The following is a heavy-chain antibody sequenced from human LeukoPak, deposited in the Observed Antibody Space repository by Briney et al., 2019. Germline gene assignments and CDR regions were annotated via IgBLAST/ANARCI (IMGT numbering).Heavy chain of an antibody. CDR3: AKDRYTTVRGFIITAGYYMDV. J-gene: IGHJ6*03. V-gene: IGHV3-30*02. CDR1: GFSFTSYA. Sequence: PGGSLRLSCAASGFSFTSYAMHWVRQAPGKGLEWVAFIRYDGSNKNYADSVKGRFTISRDNSKNTLYLQMNNLRAEDTAVYYCAKDRYTTVRGFIITAGYYMDVWGKGTTVTISS. D-gene: IGHD3-10*01. CDR2: IRYDGSNK.